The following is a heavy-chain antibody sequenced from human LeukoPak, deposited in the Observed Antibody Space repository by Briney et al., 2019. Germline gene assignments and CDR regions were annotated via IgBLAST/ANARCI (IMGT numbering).Heavy chain of an antibody. V-gene: IGHV3-23*01. CDR2: ISGSGGST. CDR1: GFTFSSYA. CDR3: AKVGPLGADLIWDWYFEH. Sequence: GGSLRLSCAASGFTFSSYAMSWVRQAPGKGLEWVSAISGSGGSTYYADSVKGRFTISRDNSKNTLYLQMNSLRAEDTAVYYCAKVGPLGADLIWDWYFEHWGRGTLVTVSS. J-gene: IGHJ2*01. D-gene: IGHD3-16*01.